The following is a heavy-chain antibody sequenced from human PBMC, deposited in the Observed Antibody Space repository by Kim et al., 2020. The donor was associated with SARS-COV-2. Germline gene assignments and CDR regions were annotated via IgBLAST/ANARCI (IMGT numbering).Heavy chain of an antibody. V-gene: IGHV4-59*08. Sequence: SETLSLTCTVSGGSISSYYWSWIRQPPGKGLEWIAYISYSGSTNYNPSLKSRATISVDTSKNQFSLKLRSVTAADTAVYYCARHLTQQCFDCWGQGALVTVSS. D-gene: IGHD7-27*01. CDR1: GGSISSYY. CDR3: ARHLTQQCFDC. CDR2: ISYSGST. J-gene: IGHJ5*01.